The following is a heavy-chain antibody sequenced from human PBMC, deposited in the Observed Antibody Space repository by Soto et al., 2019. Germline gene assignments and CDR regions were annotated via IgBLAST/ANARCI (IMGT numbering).Heavy chain of an antibody. V-gene: IGHV5-51*01. CDR2: IYPGDSDT. J-gene: IGHJ6*02. CDR1: GYSFTSYW. CDR3: ETEKLNKAKNYYGMDV. Sequence: PGESLKISCKGSGYSFTSYWIGWVRQMPGKGLEWMGIIYPGDSDTRYSPSFQGQVTISADKSISTAYLQWSSLKASETAMYYCETEKLNKAKNYYGMDVWGQGTTVTVSS.